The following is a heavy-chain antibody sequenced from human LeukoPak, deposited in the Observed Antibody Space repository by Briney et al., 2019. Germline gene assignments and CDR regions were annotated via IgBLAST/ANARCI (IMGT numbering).Heavy chain of an antibody. Sequence: GGTLRLSCVASGFTFSSHGMNWVRQAPGKGLEWVSGIIPSGHTTYYADSVRGRFTISRHNSKNTLYLQMNSLRAEDTAVYYCARGGSYLSAFDIWGQGTMVTVSS. D-gene: IGHD1-26*01. CDR2: IIPSGHTT. J-gene: IGHJ3*02. CDR3: ARGGSYLSAFDI. V-gene: IGHV3-23*01. CDR1: GFTFSSHG.